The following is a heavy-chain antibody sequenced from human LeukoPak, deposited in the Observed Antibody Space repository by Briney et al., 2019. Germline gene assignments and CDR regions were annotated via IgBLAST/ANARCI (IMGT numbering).Heavy chain of an antibody. CDR3: AQGGAAAGFDY. Sequence: SQTLSLTCGISGDSVSSNSAVWNWIRQSPSRGLEWLGRTYYRSKWYNDYAESVKSRITVNPDTSKNQFSPQLNSVTPEDTAVYYCAQGGAAAGFDYWGQGTLVTVSS. J-gene: IGHJ4*02. CDR1: GDSVSSNSAV. CDR2: TYYRSKWYN. V-gene: IGHV6-1*01. D-gene: IGHD6-25*01.